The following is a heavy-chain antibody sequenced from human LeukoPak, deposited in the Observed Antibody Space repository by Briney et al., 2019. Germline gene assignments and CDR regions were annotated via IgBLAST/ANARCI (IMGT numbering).Heavy chain of an antibody. Sequence: GGSLRLSCAASGFTFSSYGMSWVRQAPGKGLEWVSAISGSGGSTYYADSVKGRFTISRDNAKNSLYLQMNSLRAEDTAVYYCARTYGGIDYWGQGTLVTVSS. V-gene: IGHV3-23*01. CDR2: ISGSGGST. D-gene: IGHD4-23*01. CDR1: GFTFSSYG. J-gene: IGHJ4*02. CDR3: ARTYGGIDY.